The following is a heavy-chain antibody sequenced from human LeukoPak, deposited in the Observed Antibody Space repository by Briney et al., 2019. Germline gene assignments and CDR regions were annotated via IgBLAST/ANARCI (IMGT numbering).Heavy chain of an antibody. V-gene: IGHV3-11*01. CDR2: ISSSGSTI. Sequence: KSGGSLRLSCAASGFTFSDYYMSWIRQAPGKGLEWVSYISSSGSTIYYADSVRGRFTISRDNAKNSLYLQMNSLRAEDTAVYYCARDGVRPYAEKRFDYWGQGTLVTVSS. CDR3: ARDGVRPYAEKRFDY. CDR1: GFTFSDYY. J-gene: IGHJ4*02. D-gene: IGHD2-8*01.